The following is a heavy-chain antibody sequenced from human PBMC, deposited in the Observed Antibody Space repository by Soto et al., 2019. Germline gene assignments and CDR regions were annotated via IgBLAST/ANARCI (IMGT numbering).Heavy chain of an antibody. D-gene: IGHD2-8*01. V-gene: IGHV3-9*01. CDR1: GFTFDDYA. Sequence: GGSLRLSCAASGFTFDDYAMHWVRQVLGKGLEWVSSISWNSGNIGYADSVKGRFTTSRDNAKNSLYLQMNSLRPEDTALYYSLRSTGGCSYGTPFDYWGQGTLVTVSS. J-gene: IGHJ4*02. CDR2: ISWNSGNI. CDR3: LRSTGGCSYGTPFDY.